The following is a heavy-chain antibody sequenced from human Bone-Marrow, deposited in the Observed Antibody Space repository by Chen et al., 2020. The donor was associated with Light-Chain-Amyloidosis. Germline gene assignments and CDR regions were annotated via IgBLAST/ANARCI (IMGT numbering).Heavy chain of an antibody. Sequence: EVQLVESGGGLVQSGMSLKLSCAASGFTFGNYAMSWVRRAPGKGLEVVSTLSGRGGTTYYADSVRGRFTISRDNFQNTLYLQMNSLRAEDTAVYYCAKDPRYGSGSYWGYYFDFWGQGALVTVSS. CDR2: LSGRGGTT. CDR1: GFTFGNYA. D-gene: IGHD3-10*01. V-gene: IGHV3-23*04. CDR3: AKDPRYGSGSYWGYYFDF. J-gene: IGHJ4*02.